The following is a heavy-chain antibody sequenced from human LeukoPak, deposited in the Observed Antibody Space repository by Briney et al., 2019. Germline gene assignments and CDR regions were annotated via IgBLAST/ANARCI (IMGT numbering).Heavy chain of an antibody. J-gene: IGHJ4*02. D-gene: IGHD1-26*01. CDR2: ISSSSSYI. CDR3: ARDWDAETDY. CDR1: GFTFSSYS. Sequence: PGGSLRLSCAASGFTFSSYSMNWVRQAPGKGLEWVSSISSSSSYIYYADSVKGRFTVSRDNAKNSLYLQMNSLRAEDTAVYYCARDWDAETDYWGQGTLVTVSS. V-gene: IGHV3-21*01.